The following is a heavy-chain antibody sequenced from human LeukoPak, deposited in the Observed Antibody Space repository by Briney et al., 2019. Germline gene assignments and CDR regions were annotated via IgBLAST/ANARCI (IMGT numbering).Heavy chain of an antibody. D-gene: IGHD5-24*01. CDR1: GFNFGNFA. V-gene: IGHV3-23*01. Sequence: GGSLRLSCVASGFNFGNFAVTWVRQAPGKGLEWVSGMIGSGDTYYADSVKGRFTMSRDNSRTTLYLQMNSLRFEDTAIYYCAKDMHYNDGRWEFDPWGQGTLVTDSS. J-gene: IGHJ5*02. CDR2: MIGSGDT. CDR3: AKDMHYNDGRWEFDP.